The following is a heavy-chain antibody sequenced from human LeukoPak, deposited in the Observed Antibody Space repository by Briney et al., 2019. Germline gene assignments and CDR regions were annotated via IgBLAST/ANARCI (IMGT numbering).Heavy chain of an antibody. CDR3: ARFGVRGVTGIQSQLDY. CDR1: AFTFSSYG. V-gene: IGHV3-30*02. D-gene: IGHD3-10*01. CDR2: IRYDGNNK. J-gene: IGHJ4*02. Sequence: GGSLRLSCAASAFTFSSYGMHWVRQAPGKGLEWVAFIRYDGNNKYYADSVKGRFTISRDNAKNSLYLQMNSLRAEDTAVYYCARFGVRGVTGIQSQLDYWGQGTLVTVSS.